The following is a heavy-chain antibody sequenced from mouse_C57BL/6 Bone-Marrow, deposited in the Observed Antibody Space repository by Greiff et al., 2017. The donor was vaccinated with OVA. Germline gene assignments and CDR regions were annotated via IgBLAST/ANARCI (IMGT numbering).Heavy chain of an antibody. CDR2: IRNKANGYPT. J-gene: IGHJ2*01. V-gene: IGHV7-3*01. CDR3: ARSTLGGYFDY. CDR1: GFTFTDYY. Sequence: EVQLVESGGGLVQPGGSLSLSCAASGFTFTDYYMSWVRQPPGKALEWLGFIRNKANGYPTEYSASVKGRFTISRDNSQSILYLQMNALRAEDSATYYCARSTLGGYFDYWGQGTTLTVSS.